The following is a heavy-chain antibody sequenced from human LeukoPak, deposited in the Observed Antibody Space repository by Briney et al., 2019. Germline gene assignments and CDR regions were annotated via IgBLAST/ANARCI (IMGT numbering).Heavy chain of an antibody. D-gene: IGHD5-12*01. CDR3: ARDLRWLSEITFDY. J-gene: IGHJ4*02. V-gene: IGHV1-18*01. CDR1: GYTFTSYG. Sequence: ASVKVSCKASGYTFTSYGISWVRQAPRQGLEWMGWLSAYNGNTNYAQKLQGRVTMTTDTSTSTAYMELRSLRSDDTAVYYCARDLRWLSEITFDYWGQGTLVTVSS. CDR2: LSAYNGNT.